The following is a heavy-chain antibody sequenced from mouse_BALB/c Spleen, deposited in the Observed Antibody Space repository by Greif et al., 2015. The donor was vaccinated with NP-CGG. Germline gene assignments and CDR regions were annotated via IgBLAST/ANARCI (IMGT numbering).Heavy chain of an antibody. CDR1: GFTFGSYA. CDR3: ARASWDRKAFAY. J-gene: IGHJ3*01. Sequence: EVQRVESGGGLVKPGGSLKLSCAASGFTFGSYAMSWVRQSPEKRLEWVAEISSGGSYTYYPDTATGRFTISRDNAKNTLYLEMSSLRSEDTAMYYCARASWDRKAFAYWGQGTLVTVSA. CDR2: ISSGGSYT. V-gene: IGHV5-9-4*01. D-gene: IGHD3-3*01.